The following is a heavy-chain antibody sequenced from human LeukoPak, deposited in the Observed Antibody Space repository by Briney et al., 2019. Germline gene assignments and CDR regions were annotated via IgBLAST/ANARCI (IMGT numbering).Heavy chain of an antibody. CDR3: VRAEGGGYARY. J-gene: IGHJ4*02. Sequence: SETLSLTCTVSGASISNYYWSRIRQPPGKGLEWIGRMYNSGSTIYNPSLQSRVTMSLDTSSNHFSLSLISVTAADTSLYYCVRAEGGGYARYWGQGTLVTVSS. CDR1: GASISNYY. V-gene: IGHV4-4*07. D-gene: IGHD5-12*01. CDR2: MYNSGST.